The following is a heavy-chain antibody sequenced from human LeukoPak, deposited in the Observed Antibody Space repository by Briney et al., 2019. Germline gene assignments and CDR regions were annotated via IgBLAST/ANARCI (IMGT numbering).Heavy chain of an antibody. Sequence: PGRSLRLSCAASGFTFDNYAMHWVRQAPGKGLEWVSGINWSSATIAYADSVKGRFTISRDNAKNSLYLQMNSLRPEDMALYYCARDGVPIDYWGQGTLVTVSS. J-gene: IGHJ4*02. V-gene: IGHV3-9*03. CDR2: INWSSATI. CDR1: GFTFDNYA. CDR3: ARDGVPIDY.